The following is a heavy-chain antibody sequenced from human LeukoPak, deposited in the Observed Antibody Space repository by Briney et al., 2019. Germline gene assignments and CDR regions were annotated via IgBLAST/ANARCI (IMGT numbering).Heavy chain of an antibody. D-gene: IGHD3-3*01. CDR3: ARQGTSEDYYGMDV. V-gene: IGHV5-10-1*01. J-gene: IGHJ6*04. CDR2: IDPSDSYT. Sequence: GESLQISCQGSGYSFTSYWISWVRQLPGKGLEWMGRIDPSDSYTNYSPSFQGHVTISADKSISTAYLQWSSLKALDTAMYYCARQGTSEDYYGMDVWGKGTTVTVSS. CDR1: GYSFTSYW.